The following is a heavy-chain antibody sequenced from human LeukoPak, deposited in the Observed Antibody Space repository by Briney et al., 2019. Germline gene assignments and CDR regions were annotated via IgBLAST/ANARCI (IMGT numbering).Heavy chain of an antibody. Sequence: GGSLRLSCAASGFTFNSYWMSWVRQAPGKGLEWVANIKQDGSEKYYVDSVKGRFTISRDNAKNSLYLQMNSLRAEDTAVYYCARGRSGMVIVYWGQGTLVTVSS. CDR2: IKQDGSEK. D-gene: IGHD5-18*01. CDR3: ARGRSGMVIVY. J-gene: IGHJ4*02. CDR1: GFTFNSYW. V-gene: IGHV3-7*03.